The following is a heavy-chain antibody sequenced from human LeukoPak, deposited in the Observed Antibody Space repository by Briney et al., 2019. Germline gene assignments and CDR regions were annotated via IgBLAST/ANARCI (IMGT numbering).Heavy chain of an antibody. CDR2: ISWNSGSI. CDR3: AKGHFITMVRGVIGFPDY. Sequence: PGGSLGLSCAAAGFTFADYAMHWVRQAPGKGLEWVSGISWNSGSIGYADSVKGRFTISRDNAKNSLYLQMNSLRAEDTALYYCAKGHFITMVRGVIGFPDYWGQGTLVTVSS. V-gene: IGHV3-9*01. D-gene: IGHD3-10*01. J-gene: IGHJ4*02. CDR1: GFTFADYA.